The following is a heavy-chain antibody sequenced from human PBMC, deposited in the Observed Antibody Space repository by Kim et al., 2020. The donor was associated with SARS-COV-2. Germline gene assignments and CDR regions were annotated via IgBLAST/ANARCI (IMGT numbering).Heavy chain of an antibody. CDR3: ARGGFSVDY. V-gene: IGHV1-8*01. CDR2: GNT. J-gene: IGHJ4*02. Sequence: GNTGYEQKFQGRVTMTRKTSISTAYMELSSLRSEDTAVYYGARGGFSVDYWGQGTLVTVSS.